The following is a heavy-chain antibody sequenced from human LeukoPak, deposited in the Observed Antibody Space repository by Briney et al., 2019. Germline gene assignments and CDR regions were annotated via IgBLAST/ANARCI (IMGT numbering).Heavy chain of an antibody. CDR2: IWDDGSET. J-gene: IGHJ4*02. Sequence: GGSLRLSCAASGFTFSRVAMHWVRQAPGKGLEWVAIIWDDGSETLYADSVRGRFTISRDNSKNMLYLQMSSLRAEDTAVYYCAKVWSYDSSGNYFDYWGQGPLVTVSS. CDR1: GFTFSRVA. D-gene: IGHD3-22*01. CDR3: AKVWSYDSSGNYFDY. V-gene: IGHV3-33*06.